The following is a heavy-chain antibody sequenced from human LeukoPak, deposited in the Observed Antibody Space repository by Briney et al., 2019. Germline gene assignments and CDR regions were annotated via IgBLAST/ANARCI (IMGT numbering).Heavy chain of an antibody. CDR3: ARDPDPDDYLNDY. Sequence: SETLSLTCTVSGGSISSSSYYWGWVRQPPGKGLEWIGSIYYSGSTYYNPSLKSRVTISVDTSKNQFSLKLSSVTAADTAVYYCARDPDPDDYLNDYWGQGTLVTVSS. V-gene: IGHV4-39*07. J-gene: IGHJ4*02. D-gene: IGHD2/OR15-2a*01. CDR2: IYYSGST. CDR1: GGSISSSSYY.